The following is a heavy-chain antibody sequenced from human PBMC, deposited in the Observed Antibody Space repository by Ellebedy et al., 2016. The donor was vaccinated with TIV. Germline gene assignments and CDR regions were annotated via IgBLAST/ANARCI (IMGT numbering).Heavy chain of an antibody. CDR2: MNPNSGNT. J-gene: IGHJ5*02. Sequence: ASVKVSCXASGYTFTSYDINWVRQATGQGLEWMGWMNPNSGNTGYAQKFQGRVTMTRNTSISTAYMELSSLRSEDTAVYYCARVGCSGGSCRYNWFDPWGQGTLVTVSS. V-gene: IGHV1-8*01. CDR1: GYTFTSYD. D-gene: IGHD2-15*01. CDR3: ARVGCSGGSCRYNWFDP.